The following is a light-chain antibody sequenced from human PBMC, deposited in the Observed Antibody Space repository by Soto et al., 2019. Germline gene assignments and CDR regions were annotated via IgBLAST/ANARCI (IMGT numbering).Light chain of an antibody. CDR3: CSYAGSYASDYV. J-gene: IGLJ1*01. CDR1: SSDVGAYDY. V-gene: IGLV2-11*01. CDR2: DVT. Sequence: HSALTQPPSVSGSPGQSVTISCTGTSSDVGAYDYVSWYQQHPGKAPKLMIYDVTKRPSGVPDRFSGSKSGNTASLTISGLQAEDEADYYCCSYAGSYASDYVFGAGPKVTVL.